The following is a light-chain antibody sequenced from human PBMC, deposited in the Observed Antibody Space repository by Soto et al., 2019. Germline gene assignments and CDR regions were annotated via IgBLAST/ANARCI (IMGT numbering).Light chain of an antibody. CDR3: TSYTSSNTLV. CDR2: EVS. V-gene: IGLV2-14*01. CDR1: SSDIGGYKY. Sequence: QSALTQPASVSGSPGQSITISCTGTSSDIGGYKYVSWYQQHPGKAPKLIIYEVSYWPSGVSLRFSGSKSGNTASLTISGLQPEDEADYYCTSYTSSNTLVFGTGTKLTVL. J-gene: IGLJ2*01.